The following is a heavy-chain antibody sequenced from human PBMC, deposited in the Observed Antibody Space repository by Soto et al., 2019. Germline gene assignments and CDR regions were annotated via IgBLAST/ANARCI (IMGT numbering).Heavy chain of an antibody. V-gene: IGHV4-34*01. J-gene: IGHJ6*03. CDR2: INHSGST. Sequence: SETLSLTCAVYGGSFSGYYWSWIRQPPGKGLEWIGEINHSGSTNYNPSLKSRVTISVDTSKNQFSLKLSSVTAADTAVYYCARDYSNSKSYYYYYMDVWGKGTTVTVSS. D-gene: IGHD4-4*01. CDR1: GGSFSGYY. CDR3: ARDYSNSKSYYYYYMDV.